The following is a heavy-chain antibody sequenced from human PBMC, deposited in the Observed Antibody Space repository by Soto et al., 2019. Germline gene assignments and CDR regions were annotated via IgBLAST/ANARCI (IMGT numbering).Heavy chain of an antibody. CDR3: ARGSSSWYYRWFDP. Sequence: SETLSLTCAVYGGSFSGYYWSWIRQPPGKGLEWIGEINHSGSTNYNPSLKSRVTISVDTSKNQFSLKLSSVTAADTAVYYCARGSSSWYYRWFDPWGQGTLVTVPS. V-gene: IGHV4-34*01. CDR1: GGSFSGYY. D-gene: IGHD6-13*01. J-gene: IGHJ5*02. CDR2: INHSGST.